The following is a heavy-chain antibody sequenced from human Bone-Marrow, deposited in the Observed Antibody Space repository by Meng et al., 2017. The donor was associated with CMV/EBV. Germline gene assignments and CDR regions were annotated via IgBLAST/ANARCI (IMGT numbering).Heavy chain of an antibody. D-gene: IGHD6-19*01. V-gene: IGHV1-8*01. J-gene: IGHJ4*02. CDR3: AREAGVAVAGTGYFDY. CDR2: MNPNSGNT. Sequence: QLVQSGAEVKKPGASVKVSCKASGYTFTSYDINSVRQAAGQGLEWMGWMNPNSGNTDYAQKFQGRVTMTRNISKSTAYMDLSSLRSEDTAVYYCAREAGVAVAGTGYFDYWGQGTLVTVSS. CDR1: GYTFTSYD.